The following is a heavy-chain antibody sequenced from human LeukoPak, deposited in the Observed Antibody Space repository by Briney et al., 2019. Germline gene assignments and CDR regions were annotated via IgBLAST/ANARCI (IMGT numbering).Heavy chain of an antibody. J-gene: IGHJ3*02. CDR3: ARAGYYYDSSGYYLRNDAFDI. CDR2: MNPNSGNT. Sequence: AASVKVSCKASGYTFTSYDINWVRQATGQGLEWMGWMNPNSGNTGYAQKFQGRVTMTRNTSISTAYMELSSLRSEDTAVYYCARAGYYYDSSGYYLRNDAFDIWGQGTMVTVSS. V-gene: IGHV1-8*02. D-gene: IGHD3-22*01. CDR1: GYTFTSYD.